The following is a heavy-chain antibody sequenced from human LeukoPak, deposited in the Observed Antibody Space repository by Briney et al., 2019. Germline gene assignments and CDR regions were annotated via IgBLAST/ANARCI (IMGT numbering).Heavy chain of an antibody. V-gene: IGHV3-21*01. CDR3: ARDLHYYGSGSYLFPLGY. J-gene: IGHJ4*02. CDR1: GFTFSSYS. CDR2: ISSSSSYI. Sequence: PGGFLRLSCAASGFTFSSYSMNWVRQAPGKGLEWVSSISSSSSYIYYADSVKGRFTISRDNAKNSLYLQMNSLRAEDTAVYYCARDLHYYGSGSYLFPLGYWGQGTLVTVSS. D-gene: IGHD3-10*01.